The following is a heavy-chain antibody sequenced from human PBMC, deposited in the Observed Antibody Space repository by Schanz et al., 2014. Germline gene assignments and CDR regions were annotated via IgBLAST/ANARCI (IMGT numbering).Heavy chain of an antibody. CDR1: GFTFSAYG. CDR2: IWYDGNNK. CDR3: ARQRSYFYAMDV. Sequence: QVQLVESGGGVVQPGRSLRLSCAASGFTFSAYGMHWVRQAPGKGLEWVAVIWYDGNNKYYADSVKGRFTISRDNSKNTLYLQMNSLRAEDTALYYCARQRSYFYAMDVWGQGTTVTVSS. V-gene: IGHV3-33*01. J-gene: IGHJ6*02.